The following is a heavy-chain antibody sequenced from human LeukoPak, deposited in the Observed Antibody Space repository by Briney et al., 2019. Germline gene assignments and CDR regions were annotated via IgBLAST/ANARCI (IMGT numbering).Heavy chain of an antibody. CDR1: GYRFANYW. CDR3: ARHVGSSDVDF. J-gene: IGHJ4*02. D-gene: IGHD6-13*01. V-gene: IGHV5-51*01. CDR2: IYPGGSDT. Sequence: SGESLKISCKGSGYRFANYWIGWVRQMPGKGLEWMGIIYPGGSDTRYSPSFQGQVTISADKSISTAYLQWSSLQASDTAMYYCARHVGSSDVDFWGQGTLVTVSS.